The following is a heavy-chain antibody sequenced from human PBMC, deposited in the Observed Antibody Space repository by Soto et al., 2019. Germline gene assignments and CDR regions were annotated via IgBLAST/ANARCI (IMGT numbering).Heavy chain of an antibody. Sequence: ASVEVCCKACGDRFACCCRRWVRQAPGQGLEWMGWISAYNGNTNYAQKLQGRVTMTTDTSTSTAYMELRSLRSDDTAVYYCARVFQLIDYWGQGTLVTVSS. V-gene: IGHV1-18*01. CDR2: ISAYNGNT. D-gene: IGHD3-3*01. CDR3: ARVFQLIDY. CDR1: GDRFACCC. J-gene: IGHJ4*02.